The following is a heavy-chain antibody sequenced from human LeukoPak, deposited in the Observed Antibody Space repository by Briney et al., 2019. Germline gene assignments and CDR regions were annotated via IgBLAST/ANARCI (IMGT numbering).Heavy chain of an antibody. D-gene: IGHD6-19*01. CDR2: ISAYNGNT. J-gene: IGHJ4*02. Sequence: ASVKVSCKASGYTFTSYGISWVRQAPGQGLEWMGWISAYNGNTNYAQKLQGRVTMTTDTSTSTAYMELRSLRSDDTAVYYCARDRGSSGWLNSVDYWGQGTLVTVSS. V-gene: IGHV1-18*01. CDR1: GYTFTSYG. CDR3: ARDRGSSGWLNSVDY.